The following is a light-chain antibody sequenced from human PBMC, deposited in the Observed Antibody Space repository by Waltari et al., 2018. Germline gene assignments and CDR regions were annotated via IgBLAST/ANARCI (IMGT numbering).Light chain of an antibody. J-gene: IGLJ1*01. CDR2: EVS. V-gene: IGLV2-14*01. Sequence: QSALTHPAPVSGSPGQSITSSCTGTSSDAAGHHYVSWYQQHPGKAPKLMIYEVSNRPSGVSNRVSGSKSGNTASLTISGLQAEDEADYYCSSYTSSSTLYVFGTGTKVTVL. CDR1: SSDAAGHHY. CDR3: SSYTSSSTLYV.